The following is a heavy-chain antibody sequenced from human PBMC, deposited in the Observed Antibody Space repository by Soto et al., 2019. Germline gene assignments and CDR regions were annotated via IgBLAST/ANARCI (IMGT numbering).Heavy chain of an antibody. CDR2: ISYDGSNK. V-gene: IGHV3-30*03. CDR1: GFTFSSYG. CDR3: VSSAQYYDILTGTNGYYGMDV. J-gene: IGHJ6*02. Sequence: GGSLRLSCAASGFTFSSYGMHWVRQAPGKGLEWVAVISYDGSNKYYADSVKGRFTISRDSSKNTLYLQMNSLRAADTAVYYCVSSAQYYDILTGTNGYYGMDVWGQGTTVTVSS. D-gene: IGHD3-9*01.